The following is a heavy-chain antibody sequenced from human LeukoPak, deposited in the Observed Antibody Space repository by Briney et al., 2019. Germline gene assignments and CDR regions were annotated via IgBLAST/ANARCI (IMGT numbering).Heavy chain of an antibody. Sequence: SVKVSCKASGGTFSSYAISWVRQAPGQGLEWMGRIIPILGIANYAQKFQGRVTITADKSMSTAYMELSSLRSEDTAVYYCARESDYGDYGYFQHWGQGTLVTVSS. CDR1: GGTFSSYA. D-gene: IGHD4-17*01. CDR2: IIPILGIA. V-gene: IGHV1-69*04. CDR3: ARESDYGDYGYFQH. J-gene: IGHJ1*01.